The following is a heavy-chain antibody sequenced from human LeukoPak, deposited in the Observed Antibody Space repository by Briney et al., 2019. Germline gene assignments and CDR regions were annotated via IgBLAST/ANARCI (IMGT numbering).Heavy chain of an antibody. V-gene: IGHV3-23*01. CDR1: GFTFSSYA. D-gene: IGHD3-22*01. J-gene: IGHJ5*02. Sequence: GGSLRLSCAASGFTFSSYAMSWVRQAPGKGLEWVSAISGSGASTYYADSVKGRFTISRDNSKNTLYLQMNSLRAEDTAVYYCAKDVYDSSGYDWFDPWGQGTLVTVSS. CDR2: ISGSGAST. CDR3: AKDVYDSSGYDWFDP.